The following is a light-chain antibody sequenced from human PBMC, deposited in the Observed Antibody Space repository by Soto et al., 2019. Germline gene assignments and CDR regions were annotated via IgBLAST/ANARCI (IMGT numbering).Light chain of an antibody. V-gene: IGLV2-23*01. CDR3: CSYAGTNTHV. CDR1: NNDVGNSDL. Sequence: QSVLTQPASVSGSPGQSITISCTGTNNDVGNSDLVSWYRQYPGKAPTLMIYETNRRPSGVSNRFSGSKSGNTASLTISGLQAEEEADYYCCSYAGTNTHVYGTGTKVTVL. J-gene: IGLJ1*01. CDR2: ETN.